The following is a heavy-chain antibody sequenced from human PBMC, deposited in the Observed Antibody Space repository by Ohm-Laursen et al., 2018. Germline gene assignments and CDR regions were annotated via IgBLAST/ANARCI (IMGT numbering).Heavy chain of an antibody. V-gene: IGHV3-7*01. CDR2: IKQDGSEK. J-gene: IGHJ6*02. CDR3: ARLQGQAVAGSYYYYGMDV. CDR1: GFTFTDYW. D-gene: IGHD6-19*01. Sequence: GSLRLSCSAFGFTFTDYWMNWVRRAPGKGLEWGANIKQDGSEKNYVDSVKGRFTITRDNANNSLYLQMNSLRVEDTAVYYCARLQGQAVAGSYYYYGMDVWGQGTTVTVSS.